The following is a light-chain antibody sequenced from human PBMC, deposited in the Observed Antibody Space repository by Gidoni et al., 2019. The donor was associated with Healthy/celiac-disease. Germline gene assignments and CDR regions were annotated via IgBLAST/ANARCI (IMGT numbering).Light chain of an antibody. CDR3: CSYAGSSTYVV. CDR1: RSDVGSYNL. J-gene: IGLJ2*01. V-gene: IGLV2-23*01. CDR2: EGS. Sequence: QSALTQPASVSGSPGQSIPNSCTGTRSDVGSYNLVSWYQQHPGKAPKLMIYEGSKRPSGVSNRFSGSKSGNTASLTISGLQAEDEADYYCCSYAGSSTYVVFGGGTKLTVL.